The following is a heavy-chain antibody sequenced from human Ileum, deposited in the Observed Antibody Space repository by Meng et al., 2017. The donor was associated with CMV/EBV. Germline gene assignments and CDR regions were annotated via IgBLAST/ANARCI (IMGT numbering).Heavy chain of an antibody. D-gene: IGHD3-22*01. CDR2: IRSKAYDGTT. V-gene: IGHV3-49*04. J-gene: IGHJ4*01. CDR1: GFTFGYYA. CDR3: TSGDYHDSRGYYVY. Sequence: GGSLRLSCTASGFTFGYYAMSWVRQAPGKGLEWVGFIRSKAYDGTTEYAASVKGRFTISRDDSKTIAYLQMNSLKTEDTAVYYCTSGDYHDSRGYYVYWGQGNLV.